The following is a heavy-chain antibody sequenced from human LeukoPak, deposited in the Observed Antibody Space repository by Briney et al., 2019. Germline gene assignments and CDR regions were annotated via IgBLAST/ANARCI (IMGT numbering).Heavy chain of an antibody. J-gene: IGHJ4*02. CDR3: SRPLSFGELFRLDY. CDR2: ISRSGAYT. Sequence: PGGSLRLSCAASGFTFSSYAMSWVRQAPGKGLEWVSYISRSGAYTYYTDSVKGRFTVSRDNAKKSLFLQMDGLRAEDTAVYYCSRPLSFGELFRLDYWGQGTLVTVSS. D-gene: IGHD3-10*01. V-gene: IGHV3-21*05. CDR1: GFTFSSYA.